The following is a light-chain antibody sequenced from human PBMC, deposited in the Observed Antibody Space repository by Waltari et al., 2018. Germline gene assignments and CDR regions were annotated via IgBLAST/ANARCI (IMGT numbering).Light chain of an antibody. V-gene: IGLV2-14*01. J-gene: IGLJ2*01. CDR3: SSYTISSTLVV. Sequence: QSALTQPASVSGSPGQSITISCTGTSSDVGDYNYVSCYQQHPGKAPRLMIYDVTKRPSGVSNLFSGSKSGNTASLTISGLQAEDEADYYCSSYTISSTLVVFGGGTKLTVL. CDR2: DVT. CDR1: SSDVGDYNY.